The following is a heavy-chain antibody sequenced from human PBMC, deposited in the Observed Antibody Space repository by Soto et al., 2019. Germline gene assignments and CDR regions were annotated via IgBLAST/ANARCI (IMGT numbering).Heavy chain of an antibody. CDR3: ARDLGGYASH. Sequence: EVQLVESGGGLVQPGGSLRLSCAASGFTFSNYWMHWVRQAPGKGPGWVSRINTDGSTTNYANSVKGRVTISRDNAKNTLYLQTNSQGAEDTAVYYCARDLGGYASHWGQGTLVTVSS. CDR1: GFTFSNYW. V-gene: IGHV3-74*01. D-gene: IGHD3-16*01. J-gene: IGHJ4*02. CDR2: INTDGSTT.